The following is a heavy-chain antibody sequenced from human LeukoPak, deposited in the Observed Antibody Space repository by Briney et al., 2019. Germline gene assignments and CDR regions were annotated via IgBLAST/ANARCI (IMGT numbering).Heavy chain of an antibody. CDR1: GGSISSYY. CDR2: LYYSGGT. Sequence: PSETLSLTCTVSGGSISSYYWSWIRQPPGKGLEWIGYLYYSGGTNYNPSLKSRVTISVDTSKNQFSLKLSSVTAADTAVYYCARLHSGSYSNWFDPWGQGTLVTVSS. D-gene: IGHD1-26*01. V-gene: IGHV4-59*01. J-gene: IGHJ5*02. CDR3: ARLHSGSYSNWFDP.